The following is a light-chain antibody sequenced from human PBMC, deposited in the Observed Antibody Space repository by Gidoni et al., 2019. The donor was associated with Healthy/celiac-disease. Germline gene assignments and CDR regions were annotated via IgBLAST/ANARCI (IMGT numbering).Light chain of an antibody. Sequence: DIQLTQSPSFLSASVGDRVTITCWASQGISSYLAWYQQKPGKAPKLLIYAASTLQSGVPSRFSGSGSGTEFTLTISSLQPEDFATDYCQQLNSYPLFGQGTRLEIK. CDR3: QQLNSYPL. J-gene: IGKJ5*01. CDR2: AAS. V-gene: IGKV1-9*01. CDR1: QGISSY.